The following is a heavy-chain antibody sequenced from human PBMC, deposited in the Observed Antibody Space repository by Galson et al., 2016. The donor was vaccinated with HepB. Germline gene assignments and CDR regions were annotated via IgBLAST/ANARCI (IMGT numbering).Heavy chain of an antibody. J-gene: IGHJ2*01. CDR1: GGSISSSSFY. CDR2: IYYSGST. D-gene: IGHD6-13*01. CDR3: ARPSPIAAPGIWYFDL. Sequence: SETLSLTCTVSGGSISSSSFYWGWIRQPPGKGLEWIGSIYYSGSTYYKPSLKSRVTISVDTSKNQFSLKLSSVTAADTAVYYCARPSPIAAPGIWYFDLWGRGTLVTVSS. V-gene: IGHV4-39*01.